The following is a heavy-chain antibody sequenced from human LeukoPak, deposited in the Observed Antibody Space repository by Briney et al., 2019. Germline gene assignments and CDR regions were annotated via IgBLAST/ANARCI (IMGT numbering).Heavy chain of an antibody. V-gene: IGHV3-11*01. J-gene: IGHJ4*02. CDR3: ARGAATPIDY. D-gene: IGHD2-15*01. CDR2: IGSSGTTI. Sequence: PEGSLRLSCAASGFTFSDYYMSWIRQAPGKGLGWVSYIGSSGTTIYYADSVKGRFTISRDNAKNSLYLQMNSLRAEDTAVYFCARGAATPIDYWGQGTLVTVSS. CDR1: GFTFSDYY.